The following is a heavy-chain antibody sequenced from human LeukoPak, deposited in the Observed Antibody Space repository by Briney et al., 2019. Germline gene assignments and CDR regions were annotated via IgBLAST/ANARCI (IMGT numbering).Heavy chain of an antibody. CDR1: GFTFSSYE. V-gene: IGHV3-48*03. Sequence: GGSLRPSCAASGFTFSSYEMNWVRQAPGKGLEWISYISSSGSTMYYADSVKGRFTISRDNAKNSLYLQMNSLRAEDTAIYYCASSNWYALDYWGQGTLVTVST. CDR2: ISSSGSTM. D-gene: IGHD1-20*01. CDR3: ASSNWYALDY. J-gene: IGHJ4*02.